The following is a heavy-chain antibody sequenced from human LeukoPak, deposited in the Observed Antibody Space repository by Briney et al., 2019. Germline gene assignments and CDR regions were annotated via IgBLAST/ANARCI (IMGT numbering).Heavy chain of an antibody. V-gene: IGHV3-11*04. CDR2: ISSSGSTI. J-gene: IGHJ4*02. CDR1: GFTFSDYY. Sequence: GGSLRLYCAASGFTFSDYYMSWIRQAPGKGLEWVSYISSSGSTIYYADSVEGRFTISRDNAKNSLYLQMNSLRAEDTAVYYCARGTMFPYYFDYWGQGTLVTVSS. CDR3: ARGTMFPYYFDY. D-gene: IGHD3-10*02.